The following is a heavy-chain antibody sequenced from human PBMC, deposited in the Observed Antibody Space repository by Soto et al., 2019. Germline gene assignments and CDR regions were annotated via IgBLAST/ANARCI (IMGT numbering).Heavy chain of an antibody. V-gene: IGHV4-59*04. CDR3: ATSMVRGVIIIIPAFYFDY. J-gene: IGHJ4*02. D-gene: IGHD3-10*01. Sequence: SETLSLTCTVSGGSISSYYWSWIRQPPGKGLEWIGYIYHSGSTYYNPSLKSRVTISVDTSKNQFSLKLSSVTAADTAVYYCATSMVRGVIIIIPAFYFDYWGQGTLVTVSS. CDR2: IYHSGST. CDR1: GGSISSYY.